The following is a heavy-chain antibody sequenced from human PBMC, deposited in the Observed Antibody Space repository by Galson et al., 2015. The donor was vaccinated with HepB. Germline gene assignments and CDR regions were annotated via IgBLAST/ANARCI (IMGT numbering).Heavy chain of an antibody. CDR3: ARARPGIAAAGPWYNWFDP. CDR1: GYTFTGYY. CDR2: INPNSGGT. V-gene: IGHV1-2*04. J-gene: IGHJ5*02. D-gene: IGHD6-13*01. Sequence: SVKVSCKASGYTFTGYYMHWVRQAPGQGLEWMGRINPNSGGTNYAQKFQGWVTMTRDTSISTAYMELSRLRSDDTAVYYYARARPGIAAAGPWYNWFDPWGQGTLVTVSS.